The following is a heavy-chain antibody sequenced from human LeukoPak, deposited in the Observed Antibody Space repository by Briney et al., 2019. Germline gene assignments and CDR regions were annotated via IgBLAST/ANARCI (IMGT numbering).Heavy chain of an antibody. J-gene: IGHJ6*04. CDR1: EFIVSINY. V-gene: IGHV3-66*01. CDR3: AELGITMIGGV. Sequence: GGSLRLSCAVSEFIVSINYMTWVRQAPGKGLEWVSLIYSGGSTYYADSVKGRFTISRDNSKNTLYLQMNSLRAEDTAVYYCAELGITMIGGVWGKGTTVTISS. CDR2: IYSGGST. D-gene: IGHD3-10*02.